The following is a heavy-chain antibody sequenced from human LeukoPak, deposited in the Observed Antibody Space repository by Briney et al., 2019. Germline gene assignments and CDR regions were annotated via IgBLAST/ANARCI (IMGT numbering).Heavy chain of an antibody. Sequence: PGRSLRRSCAASGFILSDYNMHWVRQAPGKGLEWVAVISYDGSNKYYADSVKGRFTISRDNSKNTLYLQMNSLRAEDTAVYYCARDQTGFCSGSSCLGSTFDYWGQGTLVTVSS. CDR2: ISYDGSNK. D-gene: IGHD2-15*01. CDR3: ARDQTGFCSGSSCLGSTFDY. J-gene: IGHJ4*02. CDR1: GFILSDYN. V-gene: IGHV3-30*04.